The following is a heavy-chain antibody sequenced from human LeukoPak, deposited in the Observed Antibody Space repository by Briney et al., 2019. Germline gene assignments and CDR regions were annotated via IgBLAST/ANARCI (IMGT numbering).Heavy chain of an antibody. CDR2: ISGSGGST. CDR3: AKDQSGSTTMVRGVILRVPNWFDP. J-gene: IGHJ5*02. CDR1: GFTFSSYA. V-gene: IGHV3-23*01. Sequence: GGSLRLSCAASGFTFSSYAMSWVRQAPGKGLEWVSAISGSGGSTYYADSVKGRFTISRDNSKNTLYLQMNSLRAEDTAVYYCAKDQSGSTTMVRGVILRVPNWFDPWGQGTLVTVSS. D-gene: IGHD3-10*01.